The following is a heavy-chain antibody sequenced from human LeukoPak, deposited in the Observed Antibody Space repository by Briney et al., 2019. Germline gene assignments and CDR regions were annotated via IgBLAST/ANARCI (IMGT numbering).Heavy chain of an antibody. Sequence: GGSLRLSCAASGFTFSSYAMSRVRQAPGKGLEWVSAISGSGGSTYYADSVKGRFTISRDNAKNSLYLQMNSLRAEDTAVYYCASLPNDFWSGYYTGAFDIWGQGTMVTVSS. D-gene: IGHD3-3*01. V-gene: IGHV3-23*01. CDR2: ISGSGGST. CDR3: ASLPNDFWSGYYTGAFDI. CDR1: GFTFSSYA. J-gene: IGHJ3*02.